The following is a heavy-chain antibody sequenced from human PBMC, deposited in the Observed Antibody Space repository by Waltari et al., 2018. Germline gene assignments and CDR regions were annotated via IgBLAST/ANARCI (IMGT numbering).Heavy chain of an antibody. J-gene: IGHJ4*02. Sequence: EVDLVESGGGLVQPGGSLRLSCAASVFTFDAYWMTWVRQAPGKGLEWVANIKYDGREKNYVDSVKGRFTISRDNTKSSLYLEMNSLRAEDTAVYFCVRDHRESAGPKDYWGQGTLVSVSS. D-gene: IGHD1-26*01. CDR3: VRDHRESAGPKDY. V-gene: IGHV3-7*04. CDR2: IKYDGREK. CDR1: VFTFDAYW.